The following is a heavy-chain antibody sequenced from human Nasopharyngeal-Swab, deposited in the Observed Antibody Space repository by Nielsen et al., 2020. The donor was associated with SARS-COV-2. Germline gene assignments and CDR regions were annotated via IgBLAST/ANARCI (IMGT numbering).Heavy chain of an antibody. V-gene: IGHV3-11*04. J-gene: IGHJ6*02. CDR2: ISSSGSTI. CDR1: GFTFSDYY. CDR3: ARPPPWYYYGMDV. Sequence: GESLKISCAASGFTFSDYYMSWIRQAPGKGLEWVSYISSSGSTIYYVDSVKGRFTISRDNAKNSLYLQMNSLRAEDTAVYYCARPPPWYYYGMDVWGQGTTVTVSS.